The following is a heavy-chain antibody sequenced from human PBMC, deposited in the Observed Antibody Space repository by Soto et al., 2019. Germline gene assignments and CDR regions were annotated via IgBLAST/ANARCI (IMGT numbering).Heavy chain of an antibody. J-gene: IGHJ6*02. CDR1: GYSFSTYW. D-gene: IGHD1-26*01. Sequence: PGESLKISCKGSGYSFSTYWIGWVRQMPGEGLEWMGIIYPGDSDTRYRPSLQGQVTISADKSISTAFLQWSSPKASDTAIYYCARSGRNGYYYYGMDVWGQGTTVTVSS. V-gene: IGHV5-51*01. CDR3: ARSGRNGYYYYGMDV. CDR2: IYPGDSDT.